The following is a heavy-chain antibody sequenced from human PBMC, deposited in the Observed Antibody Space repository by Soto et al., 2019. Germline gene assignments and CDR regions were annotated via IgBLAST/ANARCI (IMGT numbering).Heavy chain of an antibody. D-gene: IGHD3-22*01. V-gene: IGHV3-73*01. Sequence: PGGSLRLSCAASGFTFSGSAMHWVRQASGKGLEWVGRIRSKANSYATAYAASVKGRFTISRDDSNSTAYLQMNSLKTEDTAVYYCTRIGHYYDSSGYLVTDYWGQGTLVTVSS. CDR2: IRSKANSYAT. CDR3: TRIGHYYDSSGYLVTDY. J-gene: IGHJ4*02. CDR1: GFTFSGSA.